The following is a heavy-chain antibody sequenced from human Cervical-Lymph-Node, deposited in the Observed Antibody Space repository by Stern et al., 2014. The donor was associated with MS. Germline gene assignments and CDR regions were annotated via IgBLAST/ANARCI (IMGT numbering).Heavy chain of an antibody. J-gene: IGHJ4*02. CDR3: VKGGGYFDY. D-gene: IGHD1-26*01. Sequence: EMQLVESGGGLVQPGGSLRLSCSASGFTFSSYAMHWVRQAPGKGLEYVSAIRSNGGSTYYADSEKGRFTISRDNYKNTLYLQMSSLRAEDTAVYYCVKGGGYFDYWGQGTLVTVSS. V-gene: IGHV3-64D*06. CDR2: IRSNGGST. CDR1: GFTFSSYA.